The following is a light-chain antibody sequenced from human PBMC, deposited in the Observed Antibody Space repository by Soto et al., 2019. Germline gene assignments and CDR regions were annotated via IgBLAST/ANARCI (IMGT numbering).Light chain of an antibody. CDR3: QYYQSYWT. CDR2: EAS. J-gene: IGKJ1*01. V-gene: IGKV1-5*03. Sequence: DIQMTQSPSSLSASLGDRDTITWRASQNINNYSAWYQQIPGRAPKLLIYEASKLESGVPSRFSGSGSGTEFTLSISSLQPDDFATYYCQYYQSYWTFGQGTKVEL. CDR1: QNINNY.